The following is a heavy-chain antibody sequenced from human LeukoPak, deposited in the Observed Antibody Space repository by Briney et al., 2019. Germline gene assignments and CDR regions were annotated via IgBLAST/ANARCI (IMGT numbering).Heavy chain of an antibody. J-gene: IGHJ4*02. CDR3: AKDGISGPAAIPSFYFDY. CDR2: IKQDGSEK. Sequence: GGSLRLSCAASGFTFSSYWMSWVRQAPGKGLEWVANIKQDGSEKYYVDSVKGRFTISRDNSKNTLYLQMNSLRAEDTAVYYCAKDGISGPAAIPSFYFDYWGQGTLVTVSS. D-gene: IGHD2-2*01. CDR1: GFTFSSYW. V-gene: IGHV3-7*03.